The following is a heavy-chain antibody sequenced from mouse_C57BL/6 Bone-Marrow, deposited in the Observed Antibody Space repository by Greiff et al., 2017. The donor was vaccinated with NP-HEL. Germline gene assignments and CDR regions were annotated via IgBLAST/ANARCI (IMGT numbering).Heavy chain of an antibody. CDR2: INPSTGGT. CDR3: ARHFITTAYYAMDD. D-gene: IGHD1-1*01. J-gene: IGHJ4*01. V-gene: IGHV1-42*01. Sequence: VQLQQSGPELVKPGASVKISCKASGYSFTGYYMNWVKQSPEKSLEWIGEINPSTGGTTYNQKFKAKATLTVDKSSSTAYMQLKSLTSEDSAVYYCARHFITTAYYAMDDWGQGTSVTVSS. CDR1: GYSFTGYY.